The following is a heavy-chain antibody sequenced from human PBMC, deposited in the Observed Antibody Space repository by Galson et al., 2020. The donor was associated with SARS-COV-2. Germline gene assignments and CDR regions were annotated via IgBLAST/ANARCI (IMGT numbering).Heavy chain of an antibody. CDR1: GYSFTTYW. V-gene: IGHV5-51*01. Sequence: HGESLKISCQTSGYSFTTYWIGWVRQMPGKGLEWMGIINPADFDTIYSPSFQGQVTMSVDKSVNTAYLQWSSLKASDNAMYYCTRRGGTAFKWFDPWGQGTLVTVSS. CDR3: TRRGGTAFKWFDP. J-gene: IGHJ5*02. CDR2: INPADFDT. D-gene: IGHD1-1*01.